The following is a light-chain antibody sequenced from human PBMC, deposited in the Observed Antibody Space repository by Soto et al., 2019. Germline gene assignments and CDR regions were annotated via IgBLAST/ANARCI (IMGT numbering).Light chain of an antibody. Sequence: DIQMTQSPSTLSASVGDRVTITCRASQSISSWLAWYQQKPGKAPKLLIYKASSLESGVPSRFSGSGSGTEFTLTISSLQPDDFATYYCQHYNSYSEAFXQGTKADIK. CDR2: KAS. CDR3: QHYNSYSEA. CDR1: QSISSW. V-gene: IGKV1-5*03. J-gene: IGKJ1*01.